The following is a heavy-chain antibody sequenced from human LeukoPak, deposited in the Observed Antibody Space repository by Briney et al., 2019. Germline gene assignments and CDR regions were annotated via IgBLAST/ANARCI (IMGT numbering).Heavy chain of an antibody. J-gene: IGHJ4*02. CDR1: GYTFTSYD. CDR2: MNPNSGNT. Sequence: ASVKVSCKASGYTFTSYDINWVRQATGQGLEWMGWMNPNSGNTGYAQKFQGRVTMTRNTSISTAYMELSSLRSEDTAVYYCAREVAIEEDYYFDYWSQGTLVTVSS. D-gene: IGHD2-21*01. V-gene: IGHV1-8*01. CDR3: AREVAIEEDYYFDY.